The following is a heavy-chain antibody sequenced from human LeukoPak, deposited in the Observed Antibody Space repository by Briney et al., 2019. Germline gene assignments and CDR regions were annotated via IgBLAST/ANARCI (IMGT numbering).Heavy chain of an antibody. J-gene: IGHJ6*03. V-gene: IGHV1-69*06. Sequence: ASVKVSCKASGGTFSNYAINWVRQAPGQGLEWMGRIIPIFDTANYAHNFQDRVTITADKSTTTADMEMSSLRFDDTAVYFCARSTWGSRGHHYYMDVWGKGTTVTVSS. CDR2: IIPIFDTA. D-gene: IGHD7-27*01. CDR1: GGTFSNYA. CDR3: ARSTWGSRGHHYYMDV.